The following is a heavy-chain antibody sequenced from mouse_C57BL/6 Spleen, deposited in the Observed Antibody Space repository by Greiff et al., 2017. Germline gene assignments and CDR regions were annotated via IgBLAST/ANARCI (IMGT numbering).Heavy chain of an antibody. CDR1: GYTFTSYW. Sequence: QVQLQQPGAELVRPGSSVKLSCKASGYTFTSYWMHWVKQRPRQGLEWIGNIDPSDSETHYNQKFKDKATLTVDKSSSTAYMQLSSLTSEDSAVYFCALTTVVATRYFDVWGTGTTVTVSS. D-gene: IGHD1-1*01. V-gene: IGHV1-52*01. CDR2: IDPSDSET. J-gene: IGHJ1*03. CDR3: ALTTVVATRYFDV.